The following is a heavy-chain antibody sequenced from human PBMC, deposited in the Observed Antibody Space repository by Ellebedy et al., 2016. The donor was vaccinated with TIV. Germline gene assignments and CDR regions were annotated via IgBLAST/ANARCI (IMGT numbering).Heavy chain of an antibody. CDR3: ARGERWLQLGFDY. Sequence: MPSETPSLTCTVSGGSVNNFNYYWNWIRQSPGEGLAWIGYIYYSGTTNYNPSLKSRVTMSVDTSKNQFSLKVTSVTAADTAVYYCARGERWLQLGFDYWGQGSLVTVSS. J-gene: IGHJ4*02. V-gene: IGHV4-61*01. D-gene: IGHD5-24*01. CDR1: GGSVNNFNYY. CDR2: IYYSGTT.